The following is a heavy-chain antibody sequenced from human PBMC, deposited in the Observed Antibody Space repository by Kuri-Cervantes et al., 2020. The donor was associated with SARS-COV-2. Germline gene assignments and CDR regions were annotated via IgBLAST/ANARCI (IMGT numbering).Heavy chain of an antibody. CDR3: ARDRELGTRGTNGFDP. CDR2: ISWNSGSI. V-gene: IGHV3-9*01. D-gene: IGHD7-27*01. Sequence: LKISCAASGFTFDDYAMHWVRQAPGKGLEWVSGISWNSGSIGYADSVKGRFTISRDNAKNSLYLQMNSLRAEDTAVYYCARDRELGTRGTNGFDPWGQGTLVTVSS. CDR1: GFTFDDYA. J-gene: IGHJ5*02.